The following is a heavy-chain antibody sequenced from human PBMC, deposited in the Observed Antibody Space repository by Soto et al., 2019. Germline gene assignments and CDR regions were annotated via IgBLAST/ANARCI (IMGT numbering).Heavy chain of an antibody. CDR3: ATSGGGWYLY. Sequence: QVQLVQSGAEVKKPGASVKVSCKASGYTFSSYDINWVRQATGQGLEWMGWLNPNSGDTGYAQKFQGRVTLTRNTSINTAYIELSSLTSDDTAEYYCATSGGGWYLYWGQGTLVTVSS. CDR2: LNPNSGDT. D-gene: IGHD6-19*01. J-gene: IGHJ4*02. CDR1: GYTFSSYD. V-gene: IGHV1-8*01.